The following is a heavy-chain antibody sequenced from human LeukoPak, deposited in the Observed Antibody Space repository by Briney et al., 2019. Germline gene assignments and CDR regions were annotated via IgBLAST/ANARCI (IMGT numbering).Heavy chain of an antibody. CDR2: ISYDGSNK. Sequence: GGSLRLSCAASGFTFSSYGMHWVRQAPGKGLEWVAVISYDGSNKYYADSVKGRFTISRDNSKNTLYLQMNSLRAEDTAVYYCAKDLYYYDSSGYLIDYWGQGTLATVSS. V-gene: IGHV3-30*18. D-gene: IGHD3-22*01. J-gene: IGHJ4*02. CDR3: AKDLYYYDSSGYLIDY. CDR1: GFTFSSYG.